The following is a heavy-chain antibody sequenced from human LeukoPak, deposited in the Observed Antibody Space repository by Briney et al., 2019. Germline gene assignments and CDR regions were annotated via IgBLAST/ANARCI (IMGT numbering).Heavy chain of an antibody. V-gene: IGHV3-30-3*01. CDR1: GFTFSSYA. CDR3: AREDIVVVTASNSVYYYYYGMDV. D-gene: IGHD2-21*02. Sequence: QLGRSLRLSCAASGFTFSSYAMHWVRQAPGKGLEWVAVISYDGSNKYYADSVKGRFTISRDNSKNTLYLQMNSLRAEDTAVYYCAREDIVVVTASNSVYYYYYGMDVWGQGTTVTVSS. CDR2: ISYDGSNK. J-gene: IGHJ6*02.